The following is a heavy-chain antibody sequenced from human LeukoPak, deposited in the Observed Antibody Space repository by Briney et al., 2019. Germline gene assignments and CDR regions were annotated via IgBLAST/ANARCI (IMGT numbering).Heavy chain of an antibody. CDR3: ASFPGNINEYYYGSGTLVGMDV. Sequence: PSETLSLTCAVYGGSFSGYYWSWIRQPPGKGLEWIGEINHSGSTNYNPSLKSRVTISVDTSKNQFSLKLSSVTAADTAVYYCASFPGNINEYYYGSGTLVGMDVWGKGTTVTVSS. J-gene: IGHJ6*04. D-gene: IGHD3-10*01. CDR1: GGSFSGYY. CDR2: INHSGST. V-gene: IGHV4-34*01.